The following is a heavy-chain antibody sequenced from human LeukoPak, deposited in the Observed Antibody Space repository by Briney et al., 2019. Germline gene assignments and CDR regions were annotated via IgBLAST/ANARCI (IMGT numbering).Heavy chain of an antibody. CDR1: GGSISSYY. CDR2: IYYSGST. V-gene: IGHV4-59*01. D-gene: IGHD3-10*01. CDR3: ARSGSGSYYNPDNNWFDP. Sequence: TSETLSLTCTVSGGSISSYYWSWIRQPPGKGLEWIGYIYYSGSTNYNPSLKSRVTISVDTSKNQFSLKLSSVTAADTAVYYCARSGSGSYYNPDNNWFDPWGQGTLVTVSS. J-gene: IGHJ5*02.